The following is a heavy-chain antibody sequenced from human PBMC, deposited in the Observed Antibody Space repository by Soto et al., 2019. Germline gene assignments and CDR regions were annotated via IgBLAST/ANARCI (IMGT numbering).Heavy chain of an antibody. CDR3: ARDRMTIFGVVFSRQKYYYNSMDF. D-gene: IGHD3-3*01. V-gene: IGHV3-13*01. Sequence: GGSLRLSCAVSGFTFSHNDMHWVRQASGEDLEWVSVIGNDGDTYYPGSVKGRFTISRENAKNSLYLQMNSLRAGDTAVCDCARDRMTIFGVVFSRQKYYYNSMDFWGQGTTVTAP. CDR2: IGNDGDT. J-gene: IGHJ6*02. CDR1: GFTFSHND.